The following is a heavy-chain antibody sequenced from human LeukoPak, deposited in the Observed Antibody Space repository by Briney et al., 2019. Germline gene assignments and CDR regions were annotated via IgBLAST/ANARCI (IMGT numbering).Heavy chain of an antibody. J-gene: IGHJ4*02. V-gene: IGHV3-30-3*01. CDR2: ISYDGSNK. D-gene: IGHD7-27*01. Sequence: AGGSLRLSCAASGFTFSSYAMHWVRQAPGKGLEWVAVISYDGSNKYYADSVKGRFTISRDNSKNTLYLQMNSLRAEDTAVYYCARETNWAHDYWGQGTLVNVAS. CDR1: GFTFSSYA. CDR3: ARETNWAHDY.